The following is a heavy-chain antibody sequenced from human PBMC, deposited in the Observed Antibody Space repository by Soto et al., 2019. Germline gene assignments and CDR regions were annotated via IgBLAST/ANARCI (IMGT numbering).Heavy chain of an antibody. CDR3: AKETKYDFWIGSLDH. D-gene: IGHD3-3*01. V-gene: IGHV3-23*01. CDR2: ISGGGGST. Sequence: GGSLRLSCAASGFTFSSYAMSWVRQAPGKGLEWVSAISGGGGSTYYADSVKGRFTISRDNSKNTLYLQMSSLRADDTAVYYCAKETKYDFWIGSLDHWGQGTLVTVAS. J-gene: IGHJ5*02. CDR1: GFTFSSYA.